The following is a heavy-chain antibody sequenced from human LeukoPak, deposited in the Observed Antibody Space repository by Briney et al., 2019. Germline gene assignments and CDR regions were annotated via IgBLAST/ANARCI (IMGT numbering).Heavy chain of an antibody. V-gene: IGHV4-34*01. Sequence: SETLSLTCAVSGGSFSGYYWSWIRQPPGKGLEWIGEINHSGSTNYNPSLKSRVTISVDTSKNQSSLKLSSVTAADTAVYYCARAPLRARRTPSLGWFDPWGQGTLVTVSS. D-gene: IGHD6-6*01. J-gene: IGHJ5*02. CDR2: INHSGST. CDR1: GGSFSGYY. CDR3: ARAPLRARRTPSLGWFDP.